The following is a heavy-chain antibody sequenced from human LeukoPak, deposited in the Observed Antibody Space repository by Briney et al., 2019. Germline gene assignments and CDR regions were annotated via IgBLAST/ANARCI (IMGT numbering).Heavy chain of an antibody. CDR2: VSWNSGSI. J-gene: IGHJ4*02. CDR3: AKGEAAAAGGFDY. V-gene: IGHV3-9*01. D-gene: IGHD6-13*01. CDR1: GFTFEDYA. Sequence: QAGGSLRLSCAASGFTFEDYAMHWVRQAPGEGVEWVSGVSWNSGSIGYADSVKGRFTLFRDNAKKSLYLQMNSLRPEDTALYFCAKGEAAAAGGFDYWGQGALVTVSS.